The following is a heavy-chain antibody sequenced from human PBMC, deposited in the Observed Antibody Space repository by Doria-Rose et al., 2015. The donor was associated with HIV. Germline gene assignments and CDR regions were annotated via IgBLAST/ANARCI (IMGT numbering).Heavy chain of an antibody. J-gene: IGHJ4*02. CDR3: AGGTTSGSLSFDY. Sequence: GWINTGNGDTQYSQKFQGRVTITRDTAASIAYLELNSLRSEDTALYYCAGGTTSGSLSFDYWGQGTLVIVSS. V-gene: IGHV1-3*04. D-gene: IGHD5-12*01. CDR2: INTGNGDT.